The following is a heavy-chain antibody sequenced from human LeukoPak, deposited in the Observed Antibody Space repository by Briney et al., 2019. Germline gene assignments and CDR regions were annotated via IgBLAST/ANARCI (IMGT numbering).Heavy chain of an antibody. CDR2: ISSSSSTI. CDR1: GFTFSSYS. D-gene: IGHD2-21*02. Sequence: PGGFLRLSCAASGFTFSSYSMNWVRQAPGKGLEWVSYISSSSSTIYYADSVKGRFTISRDNAKNSLYLQMNSLRAEDTAVYYCARDLYCGGDCYPDAFDIWGQGTMVTVSS. J-gene: IGHJ3*02. CDR3: ARDLYCGGDCYPDAFDI. V-gene: IGHV3-48*04.